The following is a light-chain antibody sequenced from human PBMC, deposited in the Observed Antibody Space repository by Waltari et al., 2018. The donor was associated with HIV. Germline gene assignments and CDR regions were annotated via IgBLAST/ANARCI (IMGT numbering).Light chain of an antibody. CDR3: NSFTDTDTLV. CDR2: GVN. Sequence: QSALTQPASVSGSPGHSVTISCTGTNGDVGSYNLVSWYQQYPGSAPQLIIYGVNRRPSWVSDLFSGSKCGNTASLTISGLRADDEADYYCNSFTDTDTLVFGGGTRLTVL. CDR1: NGDVGSYNL. V-gene: IGLV2-14*02. J-gene: IGLJ3*02.